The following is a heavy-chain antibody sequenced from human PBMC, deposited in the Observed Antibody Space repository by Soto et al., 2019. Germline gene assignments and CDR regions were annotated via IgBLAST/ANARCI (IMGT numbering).Heavy chain of an antibody. D-gene: IGHD2-2*01. CDR3: VRQVGGSGAY. J-gene: IGHJ4*02. CDR2: IKQDGGER. CDR1: GFTFSSYW. V-gene: IGHV3-7*01. Sequence: GGSLRLSCAASGFTFSSYWMSWVRQAPGKGLEWVANIKQDGGERYYVDSVKGRFTISRDNAKNSVYLQMNSLRVEDTAVYYSVRQVGGSGAYWAQGTLVTVPS.